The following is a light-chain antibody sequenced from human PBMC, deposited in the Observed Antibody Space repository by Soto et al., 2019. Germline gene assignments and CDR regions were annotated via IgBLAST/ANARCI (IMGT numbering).Light chain of an antibody. CDR3: QQYNSYPYT. CDR2: KAS. J-gene: IGKJ2*01. Sequence: DIQMTQSPSTLSASVGDRVTITCRASQSISSWLAWFQQKTGKAPKLLIYKASSLESGVPYRFSGSGSGTEFTLTISSLQADDFATYYCQQYNSYPYTFGQGTKLEIK. V-gene: IGKV1-5*03. CDR1: QSISSW.